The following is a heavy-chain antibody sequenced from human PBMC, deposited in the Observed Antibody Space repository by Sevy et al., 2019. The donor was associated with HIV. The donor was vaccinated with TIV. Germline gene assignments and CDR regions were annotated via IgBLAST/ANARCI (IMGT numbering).Heavy chain of an antibody. J-gene: IGHJ6*02. D-gene: IGHD3-3*01. CDR2: INSDGSST. V-gene: IGHV3-74*01. CDR1: GFTFSSYW. Sequence: GGSLRLSCAASGFTFSSYWMHWVRQAPGKGLVWVSRINSDGSSTSYADSVKGRFTISRDNAKNTLYLQMNSLRAEDTAVYYCARAPGVVISFHYYYGMDVWGQGTTVTVSS. CDR3: ARAPGVVISFHYYYGMDV.